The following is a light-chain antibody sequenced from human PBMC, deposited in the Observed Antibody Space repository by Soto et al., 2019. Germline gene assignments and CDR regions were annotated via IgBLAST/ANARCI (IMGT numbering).Light chain of an antibody. Sequence: QSVLTQPPSASGTPGQRVTISCSGSSSNIGSNTVNWYQQLPGTAHKLLIYSNNQRPSGVPDRFSGSKAGTSASLAIGGLHSEDEEDYYSAASDDSLNGYVFGTGTKLTVL. V-gene: IGLV1-44*01. CDR3: AASDDSLNGYV. CDR1: SSNIGSNT. CDR2: SNN. J-gene: IGLJ1*01.